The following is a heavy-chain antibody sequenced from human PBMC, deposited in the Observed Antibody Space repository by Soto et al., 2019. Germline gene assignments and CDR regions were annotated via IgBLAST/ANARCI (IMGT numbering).Heavy chain of an antibody. CDR1: GGSISNYY. D-gene: IGHD4-17*01. V-gene: IGHV4-59*08. Sequence: SETLSLTCTVSGGSISNYYWSWIRQPPGKGMEWIGYIYYSGSTNYNPSLKSRVTISVDTSKNQFSLKLSSVTAADTAVYYCARRRADPFHGEYNVDYGGQGTLVTVSS. J-gene: IGHJ4*02. CDR2: IYYSGST. CDR3: ARRRADPFHGEYNVDY.